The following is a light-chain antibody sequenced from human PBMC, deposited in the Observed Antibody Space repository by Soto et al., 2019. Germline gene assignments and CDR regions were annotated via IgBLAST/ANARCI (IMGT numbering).Light chain of an antibody. CDR3: CSYAGPNTYV. Sequence: QSVLTQPPSATGTPGQRVTISCSGGSSNIGRNTVHWYQHLPGTAPKLVIYTNNQRPSGVPDRFSGSRSGTSASLAISGLQSEDEADYYCCSYAGPNTYVFGSGTKLTVL. CDR2: TNN. CDR1: SSNIGRNT. J-gene: IGLJ1*01. V-gene: IGLV1-44*01.